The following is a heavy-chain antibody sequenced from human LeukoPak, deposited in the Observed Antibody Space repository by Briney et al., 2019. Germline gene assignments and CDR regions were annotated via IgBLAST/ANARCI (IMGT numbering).Heavy chain of an antibody. Sequence: GGSLRLSXAASGFTFSSYAMSWVRQAPGKGLEWVSAISGSGGSTYYADSVKGRFTISRDNSKNTLYLQMNSLRAEDTAVYYCAKDSLYSSSYPWGQGTLVTVSS. V-gene: IGHV3-23*01. CDR1: GFTFSSYA. CDR3: AKDSLYSSSYP. D-gene: IGHD6-13*01. CDR2: ISGSGGST. J-gene: IGHJ5*02.